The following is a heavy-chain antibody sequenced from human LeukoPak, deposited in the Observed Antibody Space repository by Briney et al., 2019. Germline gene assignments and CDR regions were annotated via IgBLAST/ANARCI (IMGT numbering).Heavy chain of an antibody. D-gene: IGHD5-24*01. J-gene: IGHJ6*03. CDR3: ARGSALQQDYYYYYYMDV. CDR2: IIPIFGTA. V-gene: IGHV1-69*06. CDR1: GGTFSSYA. Sequence: GASVKVSCKASGGTFSSYAISWVRQAPGQGLEWMGGIIPIFGTANYAQKFQGRVTITADKSTSTAYMELSSLRSEDTAVYYCARGSALQQDYYYYYYMDVWGKGTTVTVSS.